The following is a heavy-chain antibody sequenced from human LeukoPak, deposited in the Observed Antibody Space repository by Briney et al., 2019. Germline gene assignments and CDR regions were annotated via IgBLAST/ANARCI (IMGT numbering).Heavy chain of an antibody. CDR3: ARSRGARITMVRGVWARDYMDV. CDR2: MNPNSGNT. J-gene: IGHJ6*03. V-gene: IGHV1-8*01. Sequence: ASVKVSCTASGYTITSCDFNWVRQPTAQGLERMGCMNPNSGNTGYAQKFQGRVTMTTNTSISTASMALSSPRSEDTAVYYCARSRGARITMVRGVWARDYMDVWGKGNTVTISS. D-gene: IGHD3-10*01. CDR1: GYTITSCD.